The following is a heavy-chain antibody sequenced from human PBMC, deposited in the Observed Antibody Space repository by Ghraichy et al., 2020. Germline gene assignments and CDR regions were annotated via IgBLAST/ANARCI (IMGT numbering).Heavy chain of an antibody. V-gene: IGHV4-34*12. Sequence: SETLSLTCAVYGGSFSAYNWNWIRQAPGKGLEWIGEIIHSGTSNYNPSLKSRVTISADTSKRQVSLKLSSVTAADTAIYHCARFGATVTTLEFAYWGQGTLVTVSS. J-gene: IGHJ4*02. CDR1: GGSFSAYN. CDR2: IIHSGTS. CDR3: ARFGATVTTLEFAY. D-gene: IGHD4-17*01.